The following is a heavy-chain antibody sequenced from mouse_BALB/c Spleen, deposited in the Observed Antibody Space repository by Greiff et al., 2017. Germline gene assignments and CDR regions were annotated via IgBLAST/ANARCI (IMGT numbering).Heavy chain of an antibody. V-gene: IGHV5-6*01. CDR3: AREIHYFDY. CDR2: ISSGGSYT. J-gene: IGHJ2*01. Sequence: EVKLMESGGDLVKPGGSLKLSCAASGFTFSSYGMSWVRQTPDKRLEWVATISSGGSYTYYPDSVKGRFTISRDNAKNTLYLQMSSLKSEDTAMYYCAREIHYFDYWGQGTTLTVSS. CDR1: GFTFSSYG.